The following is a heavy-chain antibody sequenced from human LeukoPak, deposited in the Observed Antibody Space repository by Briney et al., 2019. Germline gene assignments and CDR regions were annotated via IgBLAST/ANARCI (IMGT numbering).Heavy chain of an antibody. CDR2: IYPGDSDS. CDR3: ARGHHVVVATATWASDAFDL. Sequence: GESLKISCKGSGYSFTSHWIGWVRQMPGKGLEWMGIIYPGDSDSRQSPSLRGQVTISADKSINTAYLQWNSLKASDTAMYYCARGHHVVVATATWASDAFDLWGQGTMVTVSS. D-gene: IGHD2-21*02. V-gene: IGHV5-51*01. J-gene: IGHJ3*01. CDR1: GYSFTSHW.